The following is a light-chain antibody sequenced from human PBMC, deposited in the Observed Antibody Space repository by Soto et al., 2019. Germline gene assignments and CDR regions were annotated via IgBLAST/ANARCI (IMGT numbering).Light chain of an antibody. CDR1: SREVGSYNL. V-gene: IGLV2-23*01. CDR3: CSYAGSSTYV. J-gene: IGLJ1*01. CDR2: EGS. Sequence: QSVLTQPASVSGSPGQSITISCTGNSREVGSYNLVSWYQQHPGKAPKLMIYEGSKRPSGVSNRFSGSKSGNTASLTISGLQAEDEADYYCCSYAGSSTYVFGTGTKVTVL.